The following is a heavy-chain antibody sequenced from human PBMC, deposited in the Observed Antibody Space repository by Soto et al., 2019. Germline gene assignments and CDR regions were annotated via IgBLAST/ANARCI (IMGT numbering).Heavy chain of an antibody. D-gene: IGHD3-3*01. CDR2: ISAYNGNT. CDR3: ARDRPVLRFLEWLSTIRIPYYYGMDV. V-gene: IGHV1-18*04. J-gene: IGHJ6*02. CDR1: CYTFTSYG. Sequence: ASVKVSCKASCYTFTSYGISWVRQAPGQGLEWMGWISAYNGNTNYAQKLQGRVTMTTDTSTSTAYMELRSLRSDDTAVYYCARDRPVLRFLEWLSTIRIPYYYGMDVWGQGTTVTVSS.